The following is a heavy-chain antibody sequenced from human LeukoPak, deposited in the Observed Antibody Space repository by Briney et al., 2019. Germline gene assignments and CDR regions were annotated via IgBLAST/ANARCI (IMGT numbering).Heavy chain of an antibody. Sequence: ASVKVSCKASGYTFTSYGISWVRQAPGQGLEWMGGIIPIFGTANYAQKFQGRVTITADESTSTAYMELSSLRSEDTAVYYCATTVTTGKIDYWGQGTLGTVSS. CDR2: IIPIFGTA. CDR3: ATTVTTGKIDY. D-gene: IGHD4-17*01. V-gene: IGHV1-69*13. CDR1: GYTFTSYG. J-gene: IGHJ4*02.